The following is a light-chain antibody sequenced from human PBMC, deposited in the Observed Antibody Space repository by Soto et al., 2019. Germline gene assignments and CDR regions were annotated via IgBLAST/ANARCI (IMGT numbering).Light chain of an antibody. CDR1: QSVRSSY. V-gene: IGKV3-20*01. CDR2: GVS. CDR3: QQYGTSPRT. J-gene: IGKJ1*01. Sequence: EIVLTQSPGTLSLSPGERATLSCRASQSVRSSYLAWYQQKLGQAPRLLIYGVSNRATGIPDRFSGSGSGTGFTLNISRLESEDFAVYYCQQYGTSPRTFGQGTKVEIK.